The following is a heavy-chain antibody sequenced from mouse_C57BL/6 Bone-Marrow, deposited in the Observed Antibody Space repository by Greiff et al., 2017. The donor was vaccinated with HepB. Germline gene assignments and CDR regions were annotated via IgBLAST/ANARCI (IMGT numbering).Heavy chain of an antibody. V-gene: IGHV1-66*01. CDR1: GYSFTSYY. D-gene: IGHD2-3*01. CDR2: IYPGSGNT. Sequence: VQLQESGPELVKPGASVKISCKASGYSFTSYYIHWVKQRPGQGLEWIGWIYPGSGNTKYNEKFKGKATLTADTSSSTAYMQLSSLTSEDSAVYYCARFSGYYAFVAYWGQGTLVTVSA. J-gene: IGHJ3*01. CDR3: ARFSGYYAFVAY.